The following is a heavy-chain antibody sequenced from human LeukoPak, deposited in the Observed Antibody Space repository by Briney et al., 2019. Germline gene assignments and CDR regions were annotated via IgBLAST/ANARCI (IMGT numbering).Heavy chain of an antibody. CDR1: GFTFSSYV. D-gene: IGHD3-10*01. CDR2: IWYDGSTK. Sequence: GGSLRLSCAASGFTFSSYVMHWVCQAPGKGLEWVAVIWYDGSTKYYADSVKDRFTISRDNSRNTLYLQMNSLRAEDTAVYFCAKDEEGVDAFDMWGQGTVVTVSS. V-gene: IGHV3-33*06. CDR3: AKDEEGVDAFDM. J-gene: IGHJ3*02.